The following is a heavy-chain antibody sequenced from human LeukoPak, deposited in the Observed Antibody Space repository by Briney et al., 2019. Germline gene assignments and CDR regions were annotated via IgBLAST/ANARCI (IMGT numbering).Heavy chain of an antibody. CDR3: ARHDYDSSGYYPSRFDY. Sequence: SETLSLTCTVSGGSISSYYWSWIRQPPGKGLEWIGYIYTSGSSNYNPSLKSRVTMSVDTSKNQFSLKLSSVTAADTAVYYCARHDYDSSGYYPSRFDYWGQGTLVTVSS. CDR1: GGSISSYY. V-gene: IGHV4-59*08. CDR2: IYTSGSS. J-gene: IGHJ4*02. D-gene: IGHD3-22*01.